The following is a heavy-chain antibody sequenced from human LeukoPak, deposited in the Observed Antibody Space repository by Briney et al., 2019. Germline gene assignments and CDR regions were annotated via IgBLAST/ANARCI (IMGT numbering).Heavy chain of an antibody. CDR3: GRETDFGVVTN. CDR2: TYYRSQQWHS. V-gene: IGHV6-1*01. D-gene: IGHD3-3*01. Sequence: SQTLSLTCAISGDSVSSNGSSWNWIRQSPSRGLEWLGRTYYRSQQWHSDYAPSVKGRITLNPDTSKNQFSLQLNSMTPEDTAVYYCGRETDFGVVTNWGQGTLVTVSS. CDR1: GDSVSSNGSS. J-gene: IGHJ4*02.